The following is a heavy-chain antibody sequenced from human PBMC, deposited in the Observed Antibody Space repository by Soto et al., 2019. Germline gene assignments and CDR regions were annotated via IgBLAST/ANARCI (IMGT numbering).Heavy chain of an antibody. Sequence: QITLKESGPTLVKPTQTLTLTCTFSGFSLSTSGVGVGWSRQPPGKALEWLALLSWDEDKRYSPSLKTRLTITKDTSKHQVVLTMTNMDTMDTATYYCAHRTSEQSGYSSSWDDPWGAFGILGQGTMVTVAS. CDR3: AHRTSEQSGYSSSWDDPWGAFGI. J-gene: IGHJ3*02. D-gene: IGHD6-13*01. CDR2: LSWDEDK. V-gene: IGHV2-5*02. CDR1: GFSLSTSGVG.